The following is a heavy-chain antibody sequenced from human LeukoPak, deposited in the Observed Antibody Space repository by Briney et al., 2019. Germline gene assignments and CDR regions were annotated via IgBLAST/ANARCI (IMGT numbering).Heavy chain of an antibody. CDR3: ARDVESGSYHP. Sequence: PGGSLRLSCAASGFNFSSYAMSWVRQAPGKGLEWVSAISGSAGSTYYADSVKGRFTISRDNAKNSLYLQMNSLRAEDTAVYYCARDVESGSYHPWGQGTLVTVSS. J-gene: IGHJ5*02. CDR2: ISGSAGST. D-gene: IGHD3-10*01. CDR1: GFNFSSYA. V-gene: IGHV3-23*01.